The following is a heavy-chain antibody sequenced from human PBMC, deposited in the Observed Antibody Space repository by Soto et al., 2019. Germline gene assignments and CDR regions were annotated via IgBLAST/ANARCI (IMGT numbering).Heavy chain of an antibody. CDR3: VRGGGGYGNGMIDY. CDR1: GGSISNYY. Sequence: SETLSLTCTVSGGSISNYYWSWIRQSPGKGLEWIGYISYIGTTNYNPSLKSRVTISVDTSKNQFSLRLTSVTVADTAVYYCVRGGGGYGNGMIDYWGQGTPVTVSS. D-gene: IGHD5-18*01. V-gene: IGHV4-59*01. CDR2: ISYIGTT. J-gene: IGHJ4*02.